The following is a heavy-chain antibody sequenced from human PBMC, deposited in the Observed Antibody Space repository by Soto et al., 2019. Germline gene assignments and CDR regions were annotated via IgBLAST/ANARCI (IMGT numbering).Heavy chain of an antibody. CDR1: GFTFSSYA. J-gene: IGHJ4*02. CDR2: ISGSGGST. V-gene: IGHV3-23*01. D-gene: IGHD3-3*01. Sequence: EVQLLESGGGLVQPGGSLRLSCAASGFTFSSYAMSWVRQAPGKGLEWVSAISGSGGSTYYADSVKGRFTISRDNSKNTLYLQMNSLRAEDTAVYYCAKDENYDFWSGLITPLSAGYWGQGTLVTVSS. CDR3: AKDENYDFWSGLITPLSAGY.